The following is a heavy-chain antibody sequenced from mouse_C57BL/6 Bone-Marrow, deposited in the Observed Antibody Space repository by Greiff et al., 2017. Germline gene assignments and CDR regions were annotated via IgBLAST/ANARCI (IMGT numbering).Heavy chain of an antibody. D-gene: IGHD1-1*01. J-gene: IGHJ1*03. CDR3: ARTNYGSSYDWYFDV. CDR2: IYPRDGST. Sequence: QVQLQQSDAELVKPGASVKISCKVSGYTFTDHTIHWMKQRPEQGLEWIGYIYPRDGSTKYNEKFKGKATLTADKSSSTAYMQLNSLTSEDSAVYFCARTNYGSSYDWYFDVWGTGTTVTVSS. CDR1: GYTFTDHT. V-gene: IGHV1-78*01.